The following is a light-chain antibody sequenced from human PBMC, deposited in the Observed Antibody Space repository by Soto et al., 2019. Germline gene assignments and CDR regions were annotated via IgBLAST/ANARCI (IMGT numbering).Light chain of an antibody. CDR3: QPYNSYSEA. V-gene: IGKV3-20*01. J-gene: IGKJ1*01. CDR2: GAS. CDR1: QGVSSSY. Sequence: IVLTQSPGTLSLSPGERSTLSCRASQGVSSSYLAWYQQKPGQAPRLLIYGASTSATGIPVRFSGRGSGTEFTLTISSLQPEDFATYYCQPYNSYSEAFGQGTKVDIK.